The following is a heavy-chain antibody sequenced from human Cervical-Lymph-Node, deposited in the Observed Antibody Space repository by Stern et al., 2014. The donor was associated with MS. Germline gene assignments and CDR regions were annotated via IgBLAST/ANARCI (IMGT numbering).Heavy chain of an antibody. D-gene: IGHD2-15*01. V-gene: IGHV3-74*02. CDR1: GFTFSTYW. J-gene: IGHJ3*02. CDR3: ARGVMVAATYAYDI. CDR2: INSDESST. Sequence: EVHLVESGGGLVQPGGSLRLSCEASGFTFSTYWMHWVRQAPGQGLVWVSRINSDESSTTYADSVKGRFIISRDNDKNTLYLQMNSLRAEDTAVYYCARGVMVAATYAYDIWGQGTMVTISS.